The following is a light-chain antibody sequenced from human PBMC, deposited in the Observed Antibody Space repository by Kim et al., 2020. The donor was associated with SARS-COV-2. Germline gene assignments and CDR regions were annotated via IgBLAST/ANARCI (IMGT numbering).Light chain of an antibody. J-gene: IGKJ1*01. CDR1: QSISSW. V-gene: IGKV1-5*03. CDR2: KAS. CDR3: QQYHSYSRA. Sequence: ASVGDRVTITCRASQSISSWLAWYQQKPGKAPKLLIYKASSLQSGVPSRFSGSGSGTEFTLTISSLQPDDFATYYCQQYHSYSRAFGQGTKVDIK.